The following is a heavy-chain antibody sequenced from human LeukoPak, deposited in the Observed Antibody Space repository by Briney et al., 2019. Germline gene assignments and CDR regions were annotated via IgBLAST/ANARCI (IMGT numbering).Heavy chain of an antibody. CDR1: GDSVASNSAA. CDR3: ARGYCSGGSCYNDY. Sequence: SQTLSLTCAIAGDSVASNSAAWNWIRQSPSRGLEWLGSTYYRSKWYNDYAVSVKSRITINADTSKNQFSLQVNSVTPEDTAVYYCARGYCSGGSCYNDYWGQGTLVTVSS. D-gene: IGHD2-15*01. V-gene: IGHV6-1*01. CDR2: TYYRSKWYN. J-gene: IGHJ4*02.